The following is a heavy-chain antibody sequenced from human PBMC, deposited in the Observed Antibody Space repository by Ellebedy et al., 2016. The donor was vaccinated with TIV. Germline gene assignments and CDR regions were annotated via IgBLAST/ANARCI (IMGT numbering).Heavy chain of an antibody. V-gene: IGHV3-30-3*01. CDR2: ISYDGSNK. CDR1: GFTFSSYA. Sequence: GESLKISCGATGFTFSSYAMHWVRQAPGKGLEWVAVISYDGSNKYYADSVKGRFTISRDNSKNTLYLQMNSLRAEDTAVYYCARSAGDSSGYYQISDWYFDLWGRGTLVTVSS. J-gene: IGHJ2*01. D-gene: IGHD3-22*01. CDR3: ARSAGDSSGYYQISDWYFDL.